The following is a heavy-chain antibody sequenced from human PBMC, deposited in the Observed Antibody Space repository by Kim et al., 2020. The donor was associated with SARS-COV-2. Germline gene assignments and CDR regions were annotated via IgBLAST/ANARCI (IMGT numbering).Heavy chain of an antibody. CDR2: IYPGDSDT. CDR1: GYSFTSYW. V-gene: IGHV5-51*01. D-gene: IGHD3-10*01. J-gene: IGHJ6*02. CDR3: ARHLIGYYGSGWGTRYYYYGMDV. Sequence: GESLKISCKGSGYSFTSYWIGWVRQMPGKGLEWMGIIYPGDSDTRYSPSFQGQVTISADKSISTAYLQWSSLKASDTAMYYRARHLIGYYGSGWGTRYYYYGMDVWGQGTTVTVSS.